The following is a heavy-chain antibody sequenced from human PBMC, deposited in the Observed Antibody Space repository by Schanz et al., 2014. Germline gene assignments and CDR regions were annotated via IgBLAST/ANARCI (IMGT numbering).Heavy chain of an antibody. V-gene: IGHV3-7*03. D-gene: IGHD3-9*01. CDR3: AKHVRSLTGNDY. CDR1: GFTFSNHA. Sequence: EVHLLESGGGLVQPGGSLRLSCAASGFTFSNHALSWVRQAPGKGLEWVANIRQEGSEKYYVDSVKGRFIISRDNSKNTLYLQVNSLRAEDTAVYYCAKHVRSLTGNDYWGQGTLVTVSS. CDR2: IRQEGSEK. J-gene: IGHJ4*02.